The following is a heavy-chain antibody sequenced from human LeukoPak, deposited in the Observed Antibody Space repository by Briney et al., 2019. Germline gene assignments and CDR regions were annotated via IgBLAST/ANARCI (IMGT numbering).Heavy chain of an antibody. CDR2: IYTSGST. CDR1: SGSISSYY. D-gene: IGHD6-6*01. Sequence: SETLSLTCTVSSGSISSYYWSWIRQPAGKGLEWIGRIYTSGSTNYNPSLKSRVTMSVDTSKNQFSLKLSSVTAADTAVYYCASSSIAARPALHYYYGMDVWGQGTTVTVSS. CDR3: ASSSIAARPALHYYYGMDV. V-gene: IGHV4-4*07. J-gene: IGHJ6*02.